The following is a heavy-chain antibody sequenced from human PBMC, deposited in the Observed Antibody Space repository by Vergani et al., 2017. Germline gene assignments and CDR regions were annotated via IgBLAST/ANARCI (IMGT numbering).Heavy chain of an antibody. J-gene: IGHJ4*02. CDR3: ARVGRDGLHFDY. CDR2: INPSGGST. V-gene: IGHV1-46*01. Sequence: QVQLVQSGAEVKKPGASVKVSCKASGYTFTSYYMHWVRQAPGQGLEWMGIINPSGGSTSYAQKFQGRVTMTRDTSTSTVYMELSSLRAEDTAVYYCARVGRDGLHFDYWGQGTLVTVSS. CDR1: GYTFTSYY. D-gene: IGHD5-24*01.